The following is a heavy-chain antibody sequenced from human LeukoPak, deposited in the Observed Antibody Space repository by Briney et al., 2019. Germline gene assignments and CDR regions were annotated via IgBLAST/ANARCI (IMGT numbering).Heavy chain of an antibody. D-gene: IGHD5-24*01. Sequence: SETLYLTCAVYGGSFSGYYWSWIRQPPGKGLEWIGEINHSGSTNYNPSLKSRVTISVDTSKKQFSLKLSSVTAADTAVYYCARGGYNIWEYYFGYWGQGTLVTVSS. CDR2: INHSGST. CDR1: GGSFSGYY. J-gene: IGHJ4*02. V-gene: IGHV4-34*01. CDR3: ARGGYNIWEYYFGY.